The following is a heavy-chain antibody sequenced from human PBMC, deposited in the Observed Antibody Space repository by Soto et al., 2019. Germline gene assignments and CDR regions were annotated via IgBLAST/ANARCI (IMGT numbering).Heavy chain of an antibody. J-gene: IGHJ4*02. Sequence: SVKVSCKTSGGTFSTYAIYWVRQAPGQGLEWMGAIIPLFGTADYAQKFQGRVTITADESTSTAYMELRSLRSEDTAVYYCARDLNGGYSSSWSQFDYWGQGTLVTVSS. CDR3: ARDLNGGYSSSWSQFDY. CDR1: GGTFSTYA. CDR2: IIPLFGTA. V-gene: IGHV1-69*13. D-gene: IGHD6-13*01.